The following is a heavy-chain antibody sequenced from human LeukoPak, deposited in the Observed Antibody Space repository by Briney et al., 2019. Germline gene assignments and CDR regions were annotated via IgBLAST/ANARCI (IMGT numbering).Heavy chain of an antibody. CDR3: ARDLRSSGWYESLRYYYMDV. CDR1: GGSISSYY. D-gene: IGHD6-19*01. CDR2: IYYSGST. V-gene: IGHV4-59*01. J-gene: IGHJ6*03. Sequence: SETLSLTCTVSGGSISSYYWSWIRQLPGKGLEWIGYIYYSGSTNYNPSLKSRVTISVDTSKNQFSLKLSSVTAADTAVYYCARDLRSSGWYESLRYYYMDVWGKGTTVTVSS.